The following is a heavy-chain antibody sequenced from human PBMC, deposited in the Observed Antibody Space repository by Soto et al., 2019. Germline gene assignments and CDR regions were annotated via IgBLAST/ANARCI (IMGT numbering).Heavy chain of an antibody. CDR3: ARPGYSSSWYLAFDI. D-gene: IGHD6-13*01. Sequence: GESLKISCKGSGYSFTSYWIGWVRQMPGKGLEWMGIIYPGDSDTRYSPSFQGQVTISADKSISTAYLQWSSLKASDTAMYYCARPGYSSSWYLAFDIWGQGTMVTVSS. CDR2: IYPGDSDT. CDR1: GYSFTSYW. V-gene: IGHV5-51*01. J-gene: IGHJ3*02.